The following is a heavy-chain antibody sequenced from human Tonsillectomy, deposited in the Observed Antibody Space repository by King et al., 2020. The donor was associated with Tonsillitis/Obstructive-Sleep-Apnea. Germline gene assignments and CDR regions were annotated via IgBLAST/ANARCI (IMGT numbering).Heavy chain of an antibody. CDR1: GFTFTSSA. V-gene: IGHV1-58*01. D-gene: IGHD2-2*01. Sequence: QLVESGPEVKKPVTSVKVSCKASGFTFTSSAVQWVRQARGQRLVWIGWIVVGSGHTNYAQKFQERVTITRDMSTSTAYMELSSLRSEDTAVYYCTADDCSSTSCYAGVWGKGTTVTVSS. J-gene: IGHJ6*04. CDR3: TADDCSSTSCYAGV. CDR2: IVVGSGHT.